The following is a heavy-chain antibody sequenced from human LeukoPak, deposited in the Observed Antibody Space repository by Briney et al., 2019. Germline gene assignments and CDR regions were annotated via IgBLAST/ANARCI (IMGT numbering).Heavy chain of an antibody. CDR2: IGTAGDT. D-gene: IGHD3-9*01. V-gene: IGHV3-13*01. J-gene: IGHJ3*02. Sequence: GGSLRLSCAASGFTFSSYDMHWVRQATGKGLEWVSAIGTAGDTYYPGSVKGRFTISRENAKNSLYLQMNSLRAGDTAVYYCARGYKYYDILTGYSDDAFDIWGRGTMVTVSS. CDR1: GFTFSSYD. CDR3: ARGYKYYDILTGYSDDAFDI.